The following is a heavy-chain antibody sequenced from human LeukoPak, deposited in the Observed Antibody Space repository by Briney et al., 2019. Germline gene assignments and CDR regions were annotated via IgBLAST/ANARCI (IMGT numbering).Heavy chain of an antibody. V-gene: IGHV1-69*06. J-gene: IGHJ3*02. CDR1: GYTFTGYY. D-gene: IGHD2-8*01. CDR3: ARERRYCTNGVCHDAFDI. Sequence: GASVKVSCKASGYTFTGYYMHWVRQAPGQGLEWMGGIIPIFGTANYAQKFQGRVTITADKSTSTAYMELSSLRSEDTAVYYCARERRYCTNGVCHDAFDIRGQGTMVTVSS. CDR2: IIPIFGTA.